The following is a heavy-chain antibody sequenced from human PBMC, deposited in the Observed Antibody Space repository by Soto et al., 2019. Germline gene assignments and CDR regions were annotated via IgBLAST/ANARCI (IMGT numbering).Heavy chain of an antibody. D-gene: IGHD3-22*01. CDR3: ARDLLYCYDSSGYYSLSGAFDI. V-gene: IGHV3-23*01. CDR2: ISGSGGST. CDR1: GFTFSSYA. Sequence: GGSLRLSCAASGFTFSSYAMSWVRQAPGKGLEWVSAISGSGGSTYYADSVKGRFTISRDNSKNTLYLQMNSLRAEDTAVYYCARDLLYCYDSSGYYSLSGAFDIWGQGTMVTVSS. J-gene: IGHJ3*02.